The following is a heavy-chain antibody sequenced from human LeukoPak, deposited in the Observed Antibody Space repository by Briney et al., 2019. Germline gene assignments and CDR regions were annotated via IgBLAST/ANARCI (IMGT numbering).Heavy chain of an antibody. D-gene: IGHD6-19*01. J-gene: IGHJ5*02. CDR3: ARVSVGQWLDP. CDR1: GFIFSSYE. Sequence: GGSLRFSCAASGFIFSSYEMNWVRQAPGKGLEWVSYISSSGSTIYYADSVKGRFTISRDNAKNSLYLQMNSLRAQDTAVYYCARVSVGQWLDPWVQGTLVTVSS. V-gene: IGHV3-48*03. CDR2: ISSSGSTI.